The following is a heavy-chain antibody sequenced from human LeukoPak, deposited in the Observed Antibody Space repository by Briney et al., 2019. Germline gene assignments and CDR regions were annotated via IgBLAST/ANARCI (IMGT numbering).Heavy chain of an antibody. V-gene: IGHV3-48*03. J-gene: IGHJ4*02. CDR3: ASGAQSDY. CDR2: ISSSGSTI. D-gene: IGHD1-26*01. CDR1: GFTFSSYE. Sequence: GGSLRLSCAASGFTFSSYEMNWVRLAPGKGLEWVSYISSSGSTIYYADSVKGRFTISRDNAKNSLYLQMKSLRAEDTALYYCASGAQSDYWGQGTLVTISS.